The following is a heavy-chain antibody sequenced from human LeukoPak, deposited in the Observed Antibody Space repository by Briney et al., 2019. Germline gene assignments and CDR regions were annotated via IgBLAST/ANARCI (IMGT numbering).Heavy chain of an antibody. J-gene: IGHJ4*02. Sequence: NPSETLSLTCAVYGGSFSGYYWSGIRQPPGKGLEWIGEISHSGSTNYNPSLKSRVTISVDTSKNQFSLKLSSVTAADTAVYYCARGQNSGIAVAGYYFDYWGQGTLVTVSS. CDR2: ISHSGST. D-gene: IGHD6-19*01. CDR3: ARGQNSGIAVAGYYFDY. CDR1: GGSFSGYY. V-gene: IGHV4-34*01.